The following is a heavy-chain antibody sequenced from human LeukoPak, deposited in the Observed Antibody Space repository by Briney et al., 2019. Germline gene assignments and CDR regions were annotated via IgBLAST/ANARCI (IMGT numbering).Heavy chain of an antibody. Sequence: GGSLRLSCAASGFTFSSYEMNWVRQAPGKGLEWVSYISSSGSTIYYADSVKGRFTISRDNAKNSLYLQMNSLRAEDTAVNYCARGAAAGSRHFDYWGQGTLVTVSS. D-gene: IGHD6-13*01. CDR3: ARGAAAGSRHFDY. CDR1: GFTFSSYE. CDR2: ISSSGSTI. V-gene: IGHV3-48*03. J-gene: IGHJ4*02.